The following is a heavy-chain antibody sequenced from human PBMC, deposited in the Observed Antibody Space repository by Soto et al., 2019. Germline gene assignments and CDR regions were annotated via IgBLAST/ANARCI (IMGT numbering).Heavy chain of an antibody. Sequence: PSQTKSHTCTVSDGNIRDHGWHWIRQSPGKGLEWIGYIYYNGNTNYNPSLASRVTISVDTSKNHFSLKLNSVTVADTAVYYCARGGASSRWLDPWGQGTLVSVSS. CDR3: ARGGASSRWLDP. V-gene: IGHV4-59*11. J-gene: IGHJ5*02. D-gene: IGHD3-10*01. CDR1: DGNIRDHG. CDR2: IYYNGNT.